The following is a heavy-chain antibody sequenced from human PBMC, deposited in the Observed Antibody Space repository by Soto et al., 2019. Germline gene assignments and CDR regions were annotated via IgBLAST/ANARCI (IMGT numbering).Heavy chain of an antibody. CDR3: ASVPSYVSRGDSDVGGDY. J-gene: IGHJ4*02. Sequence: QVQLVQSGAEVKKPGSSVKVSCKASGGTFSSYAISWVRQAPGQGLEWMGGIIPIFGTANYAQKFQGRVRITEDESTSTGDVELRSLRSEDTAVYYCASVPSYVSRGDSDVGGDYWGQGTLVTVSS. V-gene: IGHV1-69*12. D-gene: IGHD3-22*01. CDR2: IIPIFGTA. CDR1: GGTFSSYA.